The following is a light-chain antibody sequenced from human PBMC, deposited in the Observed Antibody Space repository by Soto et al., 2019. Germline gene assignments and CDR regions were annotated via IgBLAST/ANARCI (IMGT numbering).Light chain of an antibody. J-gene: IGKJ2*01. Sequence: DIQMTHSPSTLSTSVGDRVTITCRATQSISSWLAWYQQRPGKAPNLLIYKASNLQSGVPSRFSGSGSGTEFTLTISSLQPDDFATYYCQQYKSYPYTLGQGTKLEIK. CDR2: KAS. V-gene: IGKV1-5*03. CDR3: QQYKSYPYT. CDR1: QSISSW.